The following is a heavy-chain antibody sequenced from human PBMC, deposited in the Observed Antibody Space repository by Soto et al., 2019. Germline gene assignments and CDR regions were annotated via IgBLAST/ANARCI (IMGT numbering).Heavy chain of an antibody. CDR2: IIPIFGTP. CDR3: AAPRTDGYKVPDPSTYYYYGLDV. CDR1: GGSFSTYA. J-gene: IGHJ6*02. D-gene: IGHD5-12*01. V-gene: IGHV1-69*06. Sequence: ASVKVSCKASGGSFSTYAISWVRQAPGQGLEWMGGIIPIFGTPNYAQKFQGRVTIAADRSTSTAYLELNSLRSEDTAVYYCAAPRTDGYKVPDPSTYYYYGLDVWGQGTTVTVSS.